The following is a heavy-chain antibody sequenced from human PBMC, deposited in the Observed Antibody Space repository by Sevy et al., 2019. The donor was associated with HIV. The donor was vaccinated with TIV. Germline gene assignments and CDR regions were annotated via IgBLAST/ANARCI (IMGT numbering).Heavy chain of an antibody. J-gene: IGHJ4*01. CDR2: IHGGDDTT. V-gene: IGHV3-23*01. CDR3: AKDFLGWAFDY. Sequence: GGSLRLSCAASGFGLNGNAMSWVRQAPGKGLEWVAAIHGGDDTTHYGDSVKGRFTISRDSFKNILYLQMDSLRVEDTAVYYCAKDFLGWAFDYWGHGTLVTVSS. D-gene: IGHD2-15*01. CDR1: GFGLNGNA.